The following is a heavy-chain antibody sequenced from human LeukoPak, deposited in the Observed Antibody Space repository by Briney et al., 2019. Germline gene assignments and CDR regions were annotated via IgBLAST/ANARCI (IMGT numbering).Heavy chain of an antibody. D-gene: IGHD2-2*01. V-gene: IGHV5-51*01. CDR3: ARRPLDLDCSSISCYRYSFDY. CDR2: IHPGDSDT. J-gene: IGHJ4*02. CDR1: GYSFSSNW. Sequence: GESLKISCKGSGYSFSSNWIAWVRQMPGKGLEWMGIIHPGDSDTRYSPSFQGQVTISADKSSSTAYMQWSSLKASDTAMYYCARRPLDLDCSSISCYRYSFDYWGQGTLVTVSS.